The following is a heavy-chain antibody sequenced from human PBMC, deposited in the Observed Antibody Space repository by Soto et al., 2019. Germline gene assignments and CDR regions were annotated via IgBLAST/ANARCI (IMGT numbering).Heavy chain of an antibody. CDR1: GFSLSTSGVG. Sequence: QITLKESGPTLVNPTQTLTLTCTFSGFSLSTSGVGVGWIRQPPGKALEWLALIYWDDDKRYSPSLKSRLTITKDTSKNQVVLTMTNMDPVDTATYYCAHTTAYYDFWSGTDNWFDPWGQGTLVTVSS. D-gene: IGHD3-3*01. V-gene: IGHV2-5*02. CDR3: AHTTAYYDFWSGTDNWFDP. CDR2: IYWDDDK. J-gene: IGHJ5*02.